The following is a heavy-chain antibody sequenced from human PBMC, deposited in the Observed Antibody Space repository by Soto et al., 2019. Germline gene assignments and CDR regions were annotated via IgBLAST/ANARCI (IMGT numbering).Heavy chain of an antibody. CDR1: GGSDSTGTYY. CDR2: IDYSVTT. J-gene: IGHJ6*02. V-gene: IGHV4-39*01. CDR3: ARLDSGFGATMDV. Sequence: SETLSLTYIVSGGSDSTGTYYLGWIRQPPGKGLEWIGSIDYSVTTYYNPSLKSRVTISVDTSKNQFSLKLTPVTAADTAVYYCARLDSGFGATMDVWGQGTTVT. D-gene: IGHD3-10*01.